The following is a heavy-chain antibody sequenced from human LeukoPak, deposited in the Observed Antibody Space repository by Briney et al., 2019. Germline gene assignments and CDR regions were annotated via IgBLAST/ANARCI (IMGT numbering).Heavy chain of an antibody. CDR3: ARVRGSDFWSGYSPGAYGMDV. V-gene: IGHV1-18*01. Sequence: GASVKVSCKASGYTFTSYGISWVRQAPGQGLEWMGWISAYNGNTNYAQKLQGRVTMTTDTSTSTAYMELRSLRSDDTAVYYCARVRGSDFWSGYSPGAYGMDVWGQGTTVTVSS. D-gene: IGHD3-3*01. J-gene: IGHJ6*02. CDR2: ISAYNGNT. CDR1: GYTFTSYG.